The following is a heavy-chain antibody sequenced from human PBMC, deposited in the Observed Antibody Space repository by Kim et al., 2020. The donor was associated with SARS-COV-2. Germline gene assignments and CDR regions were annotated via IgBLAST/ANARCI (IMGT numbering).Heavy chain of an antibody. Sequence: DHVEGRFTISRDNTRNTLYLQMNRLRVEDTALYYCARATKLWGADNWFDPWGQGTLVTVSS. V-gene: IGHV3-74*01. J-gene: IGHJ5*02. D-gene: IGHD3-10*01. CDR3: ARATKLWGADNWFDP.